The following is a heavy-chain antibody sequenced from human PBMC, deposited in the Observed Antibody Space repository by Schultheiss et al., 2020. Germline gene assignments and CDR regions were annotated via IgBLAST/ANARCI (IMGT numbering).Heavy chain of an antibody. D-gene: IGHD5-24*01. J-gene: IGHJ4*02. Sequence: GGSLRLSCAASGFTFSSYAMSWVRQAPGKGLEWVSAISGSGGSTYYTDSVKGRFTISRDDSRNTLYLQMNNLRAEDTAVYYCAKGSMDTMPDDPLYWGQGTLVTVSS. CDR1: GFTFSSYA. V-gene: IGHV3-23*01. CDR2: ISGSGGST. CDR3: AKGSMDTMPDDPLY.